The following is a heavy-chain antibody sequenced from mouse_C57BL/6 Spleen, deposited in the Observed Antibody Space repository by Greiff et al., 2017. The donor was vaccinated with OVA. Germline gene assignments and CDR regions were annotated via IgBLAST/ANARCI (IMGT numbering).Heavy chain of an antibody. CDR2: IWTGGGT. CDR3: ARTIYYDYDDPYYAMDY. V-gene: IGHV2-9-1*01. Sequence: VHLVESGPGLVAPSQSLSITCTVSGFSLTSYAISWVRQPPGQGLEWLGVIWTGGGTNYNSALKSRLSINKDNSKSQVFLKMNSMQTDDTARYYCARTIYYDYDDPYYAMDYWGQGTSVTVSS. D-gene: IGHD2-4*01. CDR1: GFSLTSYA. J-gene: IGHJ4*01.